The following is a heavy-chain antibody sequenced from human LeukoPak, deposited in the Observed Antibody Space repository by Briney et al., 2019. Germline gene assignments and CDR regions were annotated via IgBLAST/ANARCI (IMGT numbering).Heavy chain of an antibody. CDR3: ARDGPEQLWLPDY. J-gene: IGHJ4*02. CDR1: GGTFSSYA. D-gene: IGHD5-18*01. Sequence: SVKVSCKASGGTFSSYAISWVRQAPGQGLEWMGGIIPIFGTANYAQKFQGRVTITADESMSTAYMELSSLRSEDTAVYYCARDGPEQLWLPDYWGQGTLVTVSS. V-gene: IGHV1-69*13. CDR2: IIPIFGTA.